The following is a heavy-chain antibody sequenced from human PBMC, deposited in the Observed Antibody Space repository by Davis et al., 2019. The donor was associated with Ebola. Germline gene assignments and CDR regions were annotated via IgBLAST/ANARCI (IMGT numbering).Heavy chain of an antibody. Sequence: AASVKVSCKASGYTFTSYYMHWVRQAPGQGLEWMGIINPSGGSTSYAQKFQGRVTMTRDTSTSTVYMELSSLRSEDTAVYYCARGYCTNVVCYEIPVIDDWGQGTLVTVSS. CDR1: GYTFTSYY. J-gene: IGHJ4*02. D-gene: IGHD2-8*01. V-gene: IGHV1-46*01. CDR3: ARGYCTNVVCYEIPVIDD. CDR2: INPSGGST.